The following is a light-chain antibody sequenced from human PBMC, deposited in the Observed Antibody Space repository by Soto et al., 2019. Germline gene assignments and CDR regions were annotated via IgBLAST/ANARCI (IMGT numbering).Light chain of an antibody. V-gene: IGKV3-15*01. CDR2: GAS. Sequence: EIVMTQSPATLSVSPGERATLSCRASQSVSSNLAWYQQKPGQAPRLLIYGASTRATGIPARFSGSGSGTEFTLTINFLQPDDFATYYCQQYNSYSPPTFGGGTKVDIK. CDR3: QQYNSYSPPT. CDR1: QSVSSN. J-gene: IGKJ4*01.